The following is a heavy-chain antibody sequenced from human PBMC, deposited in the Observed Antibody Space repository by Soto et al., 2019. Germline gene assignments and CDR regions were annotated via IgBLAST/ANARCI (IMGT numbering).Heavy chain of an antibody. CDR3: ARGQEGVVATH. J-gene: IGHJ4*02. D-gene: IGHD5-12*01. Sequence: QVQLQQWGAGLLKPSGTLSLNCAVTGGSLSGYYWSWIRQPPGKGLEWIGEVKDGGHTNYSPSLRGRVTISSDTSNNQFSLRLNSVTAADTGVYYCARGQEGVVATHWDQGSLVTVSS. CDR2: VKDGGHT. CDR1: GGSLSGYY. V-gene: IGHV4-34*01.